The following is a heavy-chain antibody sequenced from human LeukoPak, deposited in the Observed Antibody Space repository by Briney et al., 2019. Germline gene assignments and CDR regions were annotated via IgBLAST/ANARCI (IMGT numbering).Heavy chain of an antibody. V-gene: IGHV4-34*01. J-gene: IGHJ6*03. CDR3: ARVRSFYYCYYYMDV. Sequence: SETLSLTCAVYGGSFSAYYWSWIRQPPGKGLEWIGEINHSGSTNHNPSLKSRVTISVDMSKNQFSLKLSSVTAADTAVYYCARVRSFYYCYYYMDVWGKGTTVTVSS. CDR2: INHSGST. CDR1: GGSFSAYY.